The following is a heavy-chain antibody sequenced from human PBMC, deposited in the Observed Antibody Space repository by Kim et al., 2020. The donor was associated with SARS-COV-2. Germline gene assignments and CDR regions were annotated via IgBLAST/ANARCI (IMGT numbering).Heavy chain of an antibody. V-gene: IGHV3-11*01. CDR1: GFTFSDYY. CDR2: ISSSGSTI. Sequence: GGSLRLSCAASGFTFSDYYMSWIRQAPGKGLEWVSYISSSGSTIYYADSVKGRFTISRDNAKNSLYLQMNSLRAEDTAVYYCARDFRRSSYYYYYYMDVCGKRTTVTASS. J-gene: IGHJ6*03. CDR3: ARDFRRSSYYYYYYMDV.